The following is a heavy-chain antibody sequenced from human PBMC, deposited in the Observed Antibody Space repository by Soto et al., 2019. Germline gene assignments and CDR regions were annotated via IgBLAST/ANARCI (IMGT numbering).Heavy chain of an antibody. D-gene: IGHD4-4*01. V-gene: IGHV3-23*01. CDR3: AKGGSSRWRINYTNYGIYV. J-gene: IGHJ6*02. CDR1: GLTFSSYA. CDR2: LSGSGRRT. Sequence: PGGSLRLSCAASGLTFSSYAMGWFRQAPGKGLEWVSSLSGSGRRTYYADSVKGRFTISRDNSKNTLYLQMNSLRAEDTAVYYCAKGGSSRWRINYTNYGIYVWGQGTTVTVS.